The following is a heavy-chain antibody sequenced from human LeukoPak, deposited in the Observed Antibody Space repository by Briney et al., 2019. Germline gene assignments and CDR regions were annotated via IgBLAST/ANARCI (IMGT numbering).Heavy chain of an antibody. J-gene: IGHJ4*02. CDR1: GGSFSGYY. Sequence: PSETLSLTRAVYGGSFSGYYWSWIRQPPGKGLEWIGEINHSGSTNYNPSLKSRVTMSVDTSKNQFSLKLSSVTAADTAVYYCARGVGSGWYGLGYWGQGTLVTVSS. V-gene: IGHV4-34*01. CDR3: ARGVGSGWYGLGY. CDR2: INHSGST. D-gene: IGHD6-19*01.